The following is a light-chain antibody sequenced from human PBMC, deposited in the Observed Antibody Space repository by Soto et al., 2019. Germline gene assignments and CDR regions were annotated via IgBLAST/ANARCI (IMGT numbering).Light chain of an antibody. CDR1: SSNIGGGYD. J-gene: IGLJ3*02. CDR3: QSYDISLSAWV. V-gene: IGLV1-40*01. Sequence: QSVLTQPPSVSGATGQRVTISCTGSSSNIGGGYDVHWYRQLPGTAPKLLIYGNINRPSRVPDRFSGSKSDTSASLAITGLQAEDEADYYCQSYDISLSAWVFGGGTKLTVL. CDR2: GNI.